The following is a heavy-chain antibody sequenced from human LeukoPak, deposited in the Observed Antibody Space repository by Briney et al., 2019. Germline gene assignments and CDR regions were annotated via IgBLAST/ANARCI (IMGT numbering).Heavy chain of an antibody. CDR1: GGSISSSSYY. CDR3: AYGPRRGVSTDY. J-gene: IGHJ4*02. D-gene: IGHD3-10*01. V-gene: IGHV4-39*07. CDR2: INHSGST. Sequence: SETLSLTCTVSGGSISSSSYYWSWIRQPPGKGLEWIGEINHSGSTNYNPSLKSRVTISVDTSKNQFSLKLSSVTAADTAVYYCAYGPRRGVSTDYWGQGTLATVSS.